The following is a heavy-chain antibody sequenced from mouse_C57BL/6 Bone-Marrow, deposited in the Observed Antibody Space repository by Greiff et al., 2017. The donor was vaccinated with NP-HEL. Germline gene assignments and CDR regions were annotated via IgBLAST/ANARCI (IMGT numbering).Heavy chain of an antibody. Sequence: EVQLVESGGGLVQPGGSMKLSCVASGFTFSNYWMNWVRQSPEKGLEWVAQIRLKSDNYATHYAESVKGRFTISRDDSKSSVYLQMNNLRAEDTGIYYCTTVAPMDYWGQGTSVTVSS. CDR3: TTVAPMDY. CDR1: GFTFSNYW. CDR2: IRLKSDNYAT. J-gene: IGHJ4*01. V-gene: IGHV6-3*01. D-gene: IGHD1-1*01.